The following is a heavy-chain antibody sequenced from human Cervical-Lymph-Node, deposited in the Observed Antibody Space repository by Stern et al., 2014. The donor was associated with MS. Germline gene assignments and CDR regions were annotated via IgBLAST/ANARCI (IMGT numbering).Heavy chain of an antibody. Sequence: VQLVQSGGGLIQPGGSLRLSCEASGFTVSNNDMSWVRQAPGKGLEWVSIIYSGGSTYYADSVKARFTISRDNPKNTLYLQMNSLRADDTAVYHCAKELGRGVVVVPLYGLDVWGQGTTVTVSS. J-gene: IGHJ6*02. D-gene: IGHD2-2*01. V-gene: IGHV3-53*01. CDR2: IYSGGST. CDR1: GFTVSNND. CDR3: AKELGRGVVVVPLYGLDV.